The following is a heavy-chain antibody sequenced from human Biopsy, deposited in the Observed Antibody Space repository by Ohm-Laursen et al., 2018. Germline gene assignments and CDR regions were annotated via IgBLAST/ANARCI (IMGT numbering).Heavy chain of an antibody. Sequence: PPGTLSLTCAVNGESSSGYFWNWIRQPPGKGLEWIGEINQSGSTKYNPSLKGRATLSANSSNSQFSLRLTSVTAADTAIYYCARGSGYFKLDVWGQGTTVTVSS. J-gene: IGHJ6*02. D-gene: IGHD5-12*01. CDR3: ARGSGYFKLDV. CDR2: INQSGST. V-gene: IGHV4-34*01. CDR1: GESSSGYF.